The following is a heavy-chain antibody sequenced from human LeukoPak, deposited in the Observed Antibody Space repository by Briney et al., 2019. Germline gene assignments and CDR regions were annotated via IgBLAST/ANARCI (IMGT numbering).Heavy chain of an antibody. D-gene: IGHD3-22*01. CDR3: ARDLNYYDSSGYYYYYGMDV. CDR2: ISSSSSTI. Sequence: PGGSLRLSCAASGSTFSSYSMNWVRQAPGKGLEWVSYISSSSSTIYYADSVKGRFTISRDNAKNSLYLQMNSLRAEDTAVYYCARDLNYYDSSGYYYYYGMDVWGQGTTVTVSS. V-gene: IGHV3-48*01. CDR1: GSTFSSYS. J-gene: IGHJ6*02.